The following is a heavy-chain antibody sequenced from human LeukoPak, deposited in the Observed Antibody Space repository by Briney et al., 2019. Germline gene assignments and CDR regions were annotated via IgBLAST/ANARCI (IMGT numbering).Heavy chain of an antibody. V-gene: IGHV4-30-4*08. Sequence: SETLSLTCTVSGGSISSGDYYWSWLRQPPGKGLEWLGYIYYSGSTYYNPSLKSRVTISVDTSKNQFSLKLSSVTAADTAVYYCARVNCSGGSCYWDGAFDIWGQGTMVTVSS. J-gene: IGHJ3*02. CDR1: GGSISSGDYY. D-gene: IGHD2-15*01. CDR2: IYYSGST. CDR3: ARVNCSGGSCYWDGAFDI.